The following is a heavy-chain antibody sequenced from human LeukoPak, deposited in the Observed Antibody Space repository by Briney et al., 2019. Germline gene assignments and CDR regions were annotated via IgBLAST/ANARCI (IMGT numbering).Heavy chain of an antibody. Sequence: PGGSLRLSCAASGFTISNNYMNWVRQTPGKGLEWVSIIYSGGSTYYAESVKGRFTISRDNSKNTLYLQMNSLRAEDTAVYYCARRLYTNNHYYYAMDAWGQGTTVTVSS. CDR3: ARRLYTNNHYYYAMDA. V-gene: IGHV3-66*01. D-gene: IGHD4-11*01. J-gene: IGHJ6*02. CDR1: GFTISNNY. CDR2: IYSGGST.